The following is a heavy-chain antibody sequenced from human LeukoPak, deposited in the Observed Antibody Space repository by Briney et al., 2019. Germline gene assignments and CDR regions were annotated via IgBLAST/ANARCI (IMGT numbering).Heavy chain of an antibody. CDR3: ARQLPLGYCSGGSCSGPDY. CDR2: MNPNSGNT. D-gene: IGHD2-15*01. CDR1: GYTFTSYD. Sequence: ASVKVSCKASGYTFTSYDINWVRQATGQGLEWMGWMNPNSGNTGYAQKFQGRVTMTRDTSISTAYMELSRLRSDDTAVYYCARQLPLGYCSGGSCSGPDYWGQGTLVTVSS. V-gene: IGHV1-8*01. J-gene: IGHJ4*02.